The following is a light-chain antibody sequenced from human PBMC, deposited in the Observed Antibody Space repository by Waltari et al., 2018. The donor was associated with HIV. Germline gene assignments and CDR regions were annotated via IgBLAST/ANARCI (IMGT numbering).Light chain of an antibody. Sequence: QSALTQPRSVSGSPGQSVTISCPGTSSDVGGNNYGSWYQQPPGKAPKLMIYDVSKRPSGVPDRFSGSKSGNTASLTISGLQAEDEADYYCCSYAGSSTYVFGTGTKVTVL. V-gene: IGLV2-11*01. J-gene: IGLJ1*01. CDR1: SSDVGGNNY. CDR2: DVS. CDR3: CSYAGSSTYV.